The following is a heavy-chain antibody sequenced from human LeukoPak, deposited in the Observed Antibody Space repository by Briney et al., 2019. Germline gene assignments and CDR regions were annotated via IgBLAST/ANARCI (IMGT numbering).Heavy chain of an antibody. CDR2: ISSSSSTI. CDR3: ARHLLGAVVPEY. Sequence: GGSLRLSCVASGFTIRSYGMNWVRQAPGKGLEWVSYISSSSSTIYYADSVKGRFTISRDNAKNSLYLRMNSLRAEDTAVYYCARHLLGAVVPEYWGQGTLVTVSS. V-gene: IGHV3-48*01. CDR1: GFTIRSYG. J-gene: IGHJ4*02. D-gene: IGHD2-15*01.